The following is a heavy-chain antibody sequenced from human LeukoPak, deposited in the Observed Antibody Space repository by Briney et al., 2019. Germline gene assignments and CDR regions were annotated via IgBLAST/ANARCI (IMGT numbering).Heavy chain of an antibody. D-gene: IGHD6-13*01. CDR3: ARMGIAAVGAYYFDY. CDR2: ISRNSYT. Sequence: GGSRRLSRAASGFTFSDYYMSWIRQAPGKGLEWVSYISRNSYTNYADSVKGRFTISRDNAKNSLYLQMASLRAEDTAVYYCARMGIAAVGAYYFDYWGQGTLVAVSS. CDR1: GFTFSDYY. J-gene: IGHJ4*02. V-gene: IGHV3-11*06.